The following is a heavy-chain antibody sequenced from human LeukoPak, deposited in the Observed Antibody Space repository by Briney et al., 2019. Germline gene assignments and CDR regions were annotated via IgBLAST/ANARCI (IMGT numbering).Heavy chain of an antibody. J-gene: IGHJ4*02. CDR3: ARVISRSWYYYDS. D-gene: IGHD3-22*01. V-gene: IGHV3-74*01. CDR2: INSDGSWT. Sequence: GGSLRLSCAASGNYWMHWVRQAPGKGLVWVSHINSDGSWTSYADSVKGRFTISRDNAKNSLYLQMNSLRAEDTAVYYCARVISRSWYYYDSWGQGTLVTVSS. CDR1: GNYW.